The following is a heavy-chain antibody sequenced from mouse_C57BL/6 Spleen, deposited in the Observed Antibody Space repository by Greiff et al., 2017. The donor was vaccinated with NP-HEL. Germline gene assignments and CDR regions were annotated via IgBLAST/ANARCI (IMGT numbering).Heavy chain of an antibody. Sequence: VQLQQSGAELVKPGASVKLSCKASGYTFTSYWMQWVKQRPGQGLEWIGEIDPSDSYTNYNQKFKGKATLTVATSSSTAYMQLSSLTSEDSAVYYCASSTGGAMDYWGQGTSVTVSS. V-gene: IGHV1-50*01. CDR1: GYTFTSYW. J-gene: IGHJ4*01. CDR2: IDPSDSYT. CDR3: ASSTGGAMDY. D-gene: IGHD1-1*01.